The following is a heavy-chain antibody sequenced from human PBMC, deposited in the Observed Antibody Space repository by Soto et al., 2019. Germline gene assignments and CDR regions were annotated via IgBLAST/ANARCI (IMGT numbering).Heavy chain of an antibody. J-gene: IGHJ4*02. D-gene: IGHD2-15*01. V-gene: IGHV3-30-3*01. CDR2: ISYDGSNK. CDR3: ARDPPRDCSSGTCYSHYFDY. CDR1: GFTFRSHA. Sequence: QVQLVESGGGVVQPGRSLRLSCAASGFTFRSHAMHWVRQAPGKGLEWVAVISYDGSNKYYADSVKGRFTISRDNSKNTLYLQMNSLRAEDTAVYYCARDPPRDCSSGTCYSHYFDYWGQGTLVTVSS.